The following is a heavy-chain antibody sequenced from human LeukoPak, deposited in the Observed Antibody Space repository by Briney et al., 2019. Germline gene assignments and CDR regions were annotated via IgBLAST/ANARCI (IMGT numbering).Heavy chain of an antibody. Sequence: SETLSLTCTVSGGSISSYYWSWIRQPPGKGLEWIGNIYYSGSTFYNPSLKSRVTISVDTSQEQFSLKLSSVTAADTAVYYCAREGWGYNDGRGSFDYWGQGTLVTVSS. J-gene: IGHJ4*02. CDR3: AREGWGYNDGRGSFDY. CDR2: IYYSGST. V-gene: IGHV4-59*04. D-gene: IGHD3-22*01. CDR1: GGSISSYY.